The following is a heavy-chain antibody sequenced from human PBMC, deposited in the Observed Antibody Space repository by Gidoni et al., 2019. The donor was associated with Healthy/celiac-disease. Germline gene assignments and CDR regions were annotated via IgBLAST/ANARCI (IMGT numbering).Heavy chain of an antibody. CDR2: ISSSSSYI. CDR3: ARDRRPGSWAPGPYFQH. D-gene: IGHD1-26*01. J-gene: IGHJ1*01. Sequence: EVQLVESGGGLVKPGGSLRLSCAASGFTFSSYSMNWVRQAPGKGLEWVSSISSSSSYIYYADSVKGRFTISRDNAKNSLYLQMNSLRAEDTAVYYCARDRRPGSWAPGPYFQHWGQGTLVTVSS. V-gene: IGHV3-21*01. CDR1: GFTFSSYS.